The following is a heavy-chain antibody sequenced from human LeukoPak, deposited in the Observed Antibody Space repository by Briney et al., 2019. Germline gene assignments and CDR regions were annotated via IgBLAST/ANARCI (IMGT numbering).Heavy chain of an antibody. CDR1: GYSISSGYY. Sequence: PSETLSLTCTVSGYSISSGYYWGWIRQPPGKGLEWIGYIYYSGSTNYNPSLKSRVTISVDTSKNQFSLKLSSVTAADTAVYYCARGARYFDYWGQGTLVTVSS. J-gene: IGHJ4*02. CDR2: IYYSGST. CDR3: ARGARYFDY. V-gene: IGHV4-61*01.